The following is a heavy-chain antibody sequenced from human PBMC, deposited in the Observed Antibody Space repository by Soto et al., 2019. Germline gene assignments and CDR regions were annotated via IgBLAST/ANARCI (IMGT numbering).Heavy chain of an antibody. V-gene: IGHV4-30-4*01. CDR1: GGSISSGDYC. D-gene: IGHD5-12*01. Sequence: QVQLQESGPGLVKPSQTLSLTCTVSGGSISSGDYCWGWIRQPPGKGLEWIGYIYDSGSAYYNPSLESRVTISVDTSKNQFSLKLRFVTVADTATYFCAREREGLGLIDYWGQGSLVTVSS. J-gene: IGHJ4*02. CDR2: IYDSGSA. CDR3: AREREGLGLIDY.